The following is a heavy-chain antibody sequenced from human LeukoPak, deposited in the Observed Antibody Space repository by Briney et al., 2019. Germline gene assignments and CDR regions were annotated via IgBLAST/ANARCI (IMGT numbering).Heavy chain of an antibody. Sequence: RGASVKVSCKASGYTFTSYGISWVRQAPGQGLEWMGWISAYNGNTNYAQKLQGRVTMTTDTSTSTAYMELRSLRSDDTAVYYCARGRYTGIAAAGTFDYWGQGTLVTVSS. CDR2: ISAYNGNT. D-gene: IGHD6-13*01. J-gene: IGHJ4*02. CDR1: GYTFTSYG. V-gene: IGHV1-18*01. CDR3: ARGRYTGIAAAGTFDY.